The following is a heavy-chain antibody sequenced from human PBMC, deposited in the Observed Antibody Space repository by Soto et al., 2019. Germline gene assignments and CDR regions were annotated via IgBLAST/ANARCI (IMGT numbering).Heavy chain of an antibody. J-gene: IGHJ4*02. Sequence: EVQLVESGGGLVQPGRSLRLSCAASGFTFDDYAMHWVRQAPGKGLEWVSGISWNSGSIGYADSVKGRFTISRDNAKNSLYLQMNSLRAEDTALYYCAKSPSYYGDFDYWGQGTLATVSS. CDR1: GFTFDDYA. CDR3: AKSPSYYGDFDY. D-gene: IGHD4-17*01. CDR2: ISWNSGSI. V-gene: IGHV3-9*01.